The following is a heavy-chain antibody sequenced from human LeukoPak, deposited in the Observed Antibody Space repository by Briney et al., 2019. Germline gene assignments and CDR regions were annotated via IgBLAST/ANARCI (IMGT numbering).Heavy chain of an antibody. CDR1: GYTLTSYA. CDR3: ARLSPLWFGGFDY. J-gene: IGHJ4*02. D-gene: IGHD3-10*01. V-gene: IGHV1-3*01. Sequence: ASVKVSCKASGYTLTSYAMHWVRQAPRQRLEWMGWINAGNGNTKYSQKFQGRVTITRDTSASTAYMELSSLRSEDTAVYYCARLSPLWFGGFDYWGQGTLVTVSS. CDR2: INAGNGNT.